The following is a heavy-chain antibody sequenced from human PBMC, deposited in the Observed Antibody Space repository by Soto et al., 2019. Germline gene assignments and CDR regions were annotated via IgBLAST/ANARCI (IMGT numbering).Heavy chain of an antibody. J-gene: IGHJ4*02. CDR2: ISAYNGNT. CDR3: ARDIVVVPAAITNDY. Sequence: ASVKVSCKASGYTFTSYGISWVRQAPGQGLEWMGWISAYNGNTNYAQKLQGRVTMTTDTSTSTAYMELRSLRSDDTAVYYCARDIVVVPAAITNDYWGQGTLVTVPQ. V-gene: IGHV1-18*01. CDR1: GYTFTSYG. D-gene: IGHD2-2*01.